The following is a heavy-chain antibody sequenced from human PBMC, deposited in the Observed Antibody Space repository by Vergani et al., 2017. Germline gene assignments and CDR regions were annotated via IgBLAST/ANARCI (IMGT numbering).Heavy chain of an antibody. CDR2: MNPNSGNT. D-gene: IGHD6-13*01. Sequence: QVQLVQSGAEVKKPGASVKVSCKASGYTFSSYDINWVRQATGQGLEWMGWMNPNSGNTGYAQKFQGRVTMTRNTAIRTAYMELSSLRSEDTAVYYCARGRVGSSWCGPAYYMDVWGKGATVTVSS. V-gene: IGHV1-8*01. CDR1: GYTFSSYD. CDR3: ARGRVGSSWCGPAYYMDV. J-gene: IGHJ6*03.